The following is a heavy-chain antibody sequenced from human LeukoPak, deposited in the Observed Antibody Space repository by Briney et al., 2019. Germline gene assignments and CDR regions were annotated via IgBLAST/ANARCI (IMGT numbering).Heavy chain of an antibody. CDR3: ATTDYDFMSGSYYMDV. CDR1: GGTFRSYA. D-gene: IGHD3-3*01. CDR2: TIPILGIT. V-gene: IGHV1-69*04. J-gene: IGHJ6*03. Sequence: SVKVSCKASGGTFRSYAITWVRQAPGQGPGWMGRTIPILGITKYTQKFQGRLTITTDESTSTAYMELSSLISEDTAVYFCATTDYDFMSGSYYMDVWGKGTTVIVSS.